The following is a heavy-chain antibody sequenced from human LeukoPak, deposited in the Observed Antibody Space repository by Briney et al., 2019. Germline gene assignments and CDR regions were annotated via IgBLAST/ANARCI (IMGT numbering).Heavy chain of an antibody. J-gene: IGHJ4*02. D-gene: IGHD2-8*01. CDR1: GYTFTSYG. CDR2: ISAYNGNT. V-gene: IGHV1-18*01. CDR3: ARGNLRNCTNGVCYPAHFDY. Sequence: ASVKVSCKASGYTFTSYGINWVRQAPGQGLEWMGWISAYNGNTNYAQKLQGRVTMTTDTSTSTAYMELRSLRSDDTAVYYCARGNLRNCTNGVCYPAHFDYWGQGTLVTVSS.